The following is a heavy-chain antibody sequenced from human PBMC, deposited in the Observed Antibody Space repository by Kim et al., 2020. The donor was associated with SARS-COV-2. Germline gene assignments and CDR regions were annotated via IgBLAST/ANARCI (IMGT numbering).Heavy chain of an antibody. J-gene: IGHJ4*02. V-gene: IGHV4-34*01. D-gene: IGHD2-2*01. CDR3: ARKIPEPARPTVNNRHIVVVPAAPSFDY. Sequence: SETLSLTCAVYGGSFSGYYWSWIRQPPGKGLEWIGEINHSGSTNYNPSLKSRVTISVDTSKNQFSLKLSSVTAADTAVYYCARKIPEPARPTVNNRHIVVVPAAPSFDYWGQGTLVTVSS. CDR1: GGSFSGYY. CDR2: INHSGST.